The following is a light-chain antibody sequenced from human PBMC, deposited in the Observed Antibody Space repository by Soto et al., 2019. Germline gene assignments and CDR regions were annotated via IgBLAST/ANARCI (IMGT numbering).Light chain of an antibody. CDR3: QQRSDWPPIFT. J-gene: IGKJ3*01. Sequence: EIVLTQSPATLSLSPGERATLSCRASQTVSSDLAWYQQKPGQSPRLLIYDASNRVTAIPDRFSGSGSGTDFTLTISSLEPEDFAVYYCQQRSDWPPIFTFGPGTKVDIK. CDR2: DAS. V-gene: IGKV3-11*01. CDR1: QTVSSD.